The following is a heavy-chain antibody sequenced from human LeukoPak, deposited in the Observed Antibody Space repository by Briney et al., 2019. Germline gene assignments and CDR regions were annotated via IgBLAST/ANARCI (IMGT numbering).Heavy chain of an antibody. Sequence: KPSETLSLTRIVSGDFISTSSDYWGWIGQPTGKGLEWIGSIYYTGSTHYKPSLRGRVTISVDTTNNQFSLRLSSVTAADTAMYYCARHRDFHDSSGYLPAFDVWGQGRLINVSS. CDR2: IYYTGST. CDR1: GDFISTSSDY. D-gene: IGHD3-22*01. CDR3: ARHRDFHDSSGYLPAFDV. V-gene: IGHV4-39*01. J-gene: IGHJ3*01.